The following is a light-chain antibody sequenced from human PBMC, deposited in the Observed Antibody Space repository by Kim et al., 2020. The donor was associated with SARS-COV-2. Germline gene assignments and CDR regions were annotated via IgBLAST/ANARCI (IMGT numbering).Light chain of an antibody. Sequence: SWSPRERATLSCRVSQSVSSNYLAWYQQKPGQAPRLLIYGASSRATGIPDRFSGSGSGTDFTLTITRLEPEDFAVYYCQQYSSSPATFGQGTKVDIK. J-gene: IGKJ1*01. CDR2: GAS. CDR3: QQYSSSPAT. V-gene: IGKV3-20*01. CDR1: QSVSSNY.